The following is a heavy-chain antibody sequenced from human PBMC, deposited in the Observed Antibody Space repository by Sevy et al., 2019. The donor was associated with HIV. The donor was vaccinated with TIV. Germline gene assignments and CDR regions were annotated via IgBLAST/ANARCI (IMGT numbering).Heavy chain of an antibody. CDR3: AKSPLGGTTGGYDYYYYFDV. V-gene: IGHV3-21*01. CDR2: ISDSSIYI. J-gene: IGHJ6*03. D-gene: IGHD1-26*01. Sequence: GGSLRLSCAASGFTFSSYSMNWVRQAPGKGLEWVSSISDSSIYIYYADSVKGRFTISRDNAKNSLYLQMNSLRAEDTAVYYCAKSPLGGTTGGYDYYYYFDVWGKGTTVTVSS. CDR1: GFTFSSYS.